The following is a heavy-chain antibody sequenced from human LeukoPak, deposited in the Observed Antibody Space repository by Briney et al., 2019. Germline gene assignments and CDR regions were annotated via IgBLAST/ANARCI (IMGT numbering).Heavy chain of an antibody. D-gene: IGHD3-10*01. CDR3: ARVGGDFIKDLDY. V-gene: IGHV3-64*01. CDR2: ITSNGGST. CDR1: GFSFSDYA. Sequence: GGSLRLSCVTSGFSFSDYAMHWVRQAPGKGLEYVSAITSNGGSTFYANSVKGRFTISRDNSKNTLYLQMGSLRGDDMVVYYCARVGGDFIKDLDYWGQGTLVTVSS. J-gene: IGHJ4*02.